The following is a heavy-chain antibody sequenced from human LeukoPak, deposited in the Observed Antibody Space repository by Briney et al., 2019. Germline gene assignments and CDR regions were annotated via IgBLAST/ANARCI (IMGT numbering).Heavy chain of an antibody. Sequence: ASVKVSCKASGYTFTGYYMHWVRQAPGQGLEWMGWINPNSGGTNYAQKFQGRVTMTRDTSISTAYMELSRLRSDDTAVYYCARVLVRCSSTSCYTAKRGVDAFDIWGQGTMVTVSS. CDR1: GYTFTGYY. D-gene: IGHD2-2*02. V-gene: IGHV1-2*02. CDR3: ARVLVRCSSTSCYTAKRGVDAFDI. CDR2: INPNSGGT. J-gene: IGHJ3*02.